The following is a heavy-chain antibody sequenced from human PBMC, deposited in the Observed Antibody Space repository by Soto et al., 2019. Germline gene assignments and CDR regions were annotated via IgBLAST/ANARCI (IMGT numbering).Heavy chain of an antibody. J-gene: IGHJ4*02. CDR1: GGSISSDY. CDR3: ALRSMAVVPEY. CDR2: INHSGST. V-gene: IGHV4-34*01. Sequence: SETRPLTCTVSGGSISSDYCIWIRQPPGKGLEWIGEINHSGSTNYNPSLKSRVTISVDTSKNQFSLKLSSMTAADAAVYYCALRSMAVVPEYWGQGTLVTVSS. D-gene: IGHD3-22*01.